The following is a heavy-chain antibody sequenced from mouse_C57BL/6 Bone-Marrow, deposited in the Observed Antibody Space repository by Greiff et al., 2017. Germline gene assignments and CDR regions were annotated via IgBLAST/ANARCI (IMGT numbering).Heavy chain of an antibody. D-gene: IGHD2-1*01. CDR3: ASRSYYGFDY. J-gene: IGHJ2*01. Sequence: VQLQQSGAELARPGASVKLSCKASGYTFTSYGISWVKQRTGQGLEWIGEIYPRSGNTSYNEKFKGKATLTAYKSSSTAYMELRSLTSEDAAVYFWASRSYYGFDYWGKGTTLTVAA. V-gene: IGHV1-81*01. CDR1: GYTFTSYG. CDR2: IYPRSGNT.